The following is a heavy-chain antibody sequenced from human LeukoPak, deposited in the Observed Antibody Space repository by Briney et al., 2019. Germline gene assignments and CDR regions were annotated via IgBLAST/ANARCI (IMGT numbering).Heavy chain of an antibody. CDR3: ARERPGIAVAGTGFAY. D-gene: IGHD6-19*01. CDR1: GHIFTGYY. Sequence: ASEKVSCKASGHIFTGYYMHWVRQAPGQGLEWMGWINPKSGGTNYAQMFQGRVTMTRDTSTSTAYMELSRLTSDDTAVYYCARERPGIAVAGTGFAYWGQGTLVTVSS. J-gene: IGHJ4*02. CDR2: INPKSGGT. V-gene: IGHV1-2*02.